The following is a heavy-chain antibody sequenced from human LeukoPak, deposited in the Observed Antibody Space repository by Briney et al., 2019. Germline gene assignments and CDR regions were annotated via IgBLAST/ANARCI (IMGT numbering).Heavy chain of an antibody. D-gene: IGHD6-6*01. V-gene: IGHV5-51*01. Sequence: GESLKISCKTSGYSFTTYWIGWVRQMPGKGLEWMAIVYPGDSDTLYNPSFQGRVTISADKSISTAYLQWSSLKASDTAMYYCARQSRTITARPFDYWGQGTLVTVSS. J-gene: IGHJ4*02. CDR1: GYSFTTYW. CDR2: VYPGDSDT. CDR3: ARQSRTITARPFDY.